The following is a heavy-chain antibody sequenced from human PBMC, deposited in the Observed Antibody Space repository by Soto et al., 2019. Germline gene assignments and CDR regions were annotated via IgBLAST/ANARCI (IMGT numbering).Heavy chain of an antibody. D-gene: IGHD5-18*01. CDR1: GGSFSGYY. CDR2: INHSGST. Sequence: PSETLSLTCAVYGGSFSGYYWSWIRQPPGKGLEWIGEINHSGSTNYNPSLKSRVTISVDTSKNQFSLKLSSVTAADTAVYYCARGRRYSYGSRRAFDIWGQGTMVTVSS. J-gene: IGHJ3*02. V-gene: IGHV4-34*01. CDR3: ARGRRYSYGSRRAFDI.